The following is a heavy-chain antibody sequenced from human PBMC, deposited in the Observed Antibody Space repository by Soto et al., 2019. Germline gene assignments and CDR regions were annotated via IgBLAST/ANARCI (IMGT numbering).Heavy chain of an antibody. CDR3: ARDLSAMVPH. Sequence: SGGSLRLSCAASGFRFSDYSMNWVRQAPGRGLEWVSYISSSSFTIHYADSVEGRFAISRDNAKNSLYLQMNSLRAEDTAVYYCARDLSAMVPHWGQGTLVTVSS. CDR2: ISSSSFTI. CDR1: GFRFSDYS. V-gene: IGHV3-48*01. J-gene: IGHJ4*02. D-gene: IGHD5-18*01.